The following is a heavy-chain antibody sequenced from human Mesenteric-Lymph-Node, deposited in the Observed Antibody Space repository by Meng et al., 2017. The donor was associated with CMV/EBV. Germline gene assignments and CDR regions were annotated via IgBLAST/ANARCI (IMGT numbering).Heavy chain of an antibody. CDR2: INHSGST. Sequence: GPLPTLGDGLLKPSETLSVTGAGYGGSFSGYYWNWIRQSPEKGLEWIGEINHSGSTTYNPSFTSRIIISVDTSTNQISLNMSSVTAADTAVYYCARGSSYDILTGYFDYWGQGALVTVSS. CDR3: ARGSSYDILTGYFDY. D-gene: IGHD3-9*01. CDR1: GGSFSGYY. V-gene: IGHV4-34*01. J-gene: IGHJ4*02.